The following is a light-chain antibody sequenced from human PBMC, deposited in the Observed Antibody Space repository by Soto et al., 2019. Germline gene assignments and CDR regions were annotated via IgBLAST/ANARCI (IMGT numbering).Light chain of an antibody. Sequence: QSVLTQPRSVSGSPGQSVTISCTGTSIDVGRYNYVSWYQHHPGKAPKLVIYDVTKRPSGVTDRFSGSKSGNTASLTISGLQAEDEADYYCCSYAGSPSVFGTGTKVTVL. CDR2: DVT. V-gene: IGLV2-11*01. CDR1: SIDVGRYNY. CDR3: CSYAGSPSV. J-gene: IGLJ1*01.